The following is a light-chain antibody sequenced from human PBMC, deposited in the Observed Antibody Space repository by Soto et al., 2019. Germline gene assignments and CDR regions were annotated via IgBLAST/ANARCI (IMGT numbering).Light chain of an antibody. CDR1: QSIRHY. CDR2: GAS. CDR3: QHHNSYSQT. J-gene: IGKJ1*01. V-gene: IGKV1-5*01. Sequence: DIQMTQSPPTLSASVGDRVTITCRASQSIRHYLAWYQQMPGKAPKLLIYGASTFQSWVPSRFSGSGSGTDFTHTISSLQPDDFGTYFCQHHNSYSQTFGQGTKVEIK.